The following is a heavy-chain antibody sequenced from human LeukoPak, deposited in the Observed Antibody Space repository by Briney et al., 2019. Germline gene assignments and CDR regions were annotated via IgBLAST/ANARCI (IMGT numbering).Heavy chain of an antibody. V-gene: IGHV4-39*07. CDR3: ARADVQRWLQLRTLSDAFDI. CDR2: IYYSGST. Sequence: SETLSLTCTVSGGSISSSSYYWGWIRQPPGKGLEWIGSIYYSGSTYYNPSLKSRVTISVDTSKNQFSLKLSSVTAADTAVYYCARADVQRWLQLRTLSDAFDIWGQGTMVTVSS. CDR1: GGSISSSSYY. D-gene: IGHD5-24*01. J-gene: IGHJ3*02.